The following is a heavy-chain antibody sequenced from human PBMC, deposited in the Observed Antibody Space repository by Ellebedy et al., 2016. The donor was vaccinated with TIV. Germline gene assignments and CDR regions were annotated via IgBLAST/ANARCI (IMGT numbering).Heavy chain of an antibody. CDR2: ISWNSGTI. CDR3: EKDMGLYCSRTTGCHGGLDYYIDV. CDR1: GFIFDDYA. V-gene: IGHV3-9*01. Sequence: SLKISXAASGFIFDDYAMHWVRQVPGKGLEWVSGISWNSGTIDYVDSVKGRFTISRDNAKNSLYLQMTGLRAEDTALYYCEKDMGLYCSRTTGCHGGLDYYIDVWGKGTTVTVSS. J-gene: IGHJ6*03. D-gene: IGHD2-15*01.